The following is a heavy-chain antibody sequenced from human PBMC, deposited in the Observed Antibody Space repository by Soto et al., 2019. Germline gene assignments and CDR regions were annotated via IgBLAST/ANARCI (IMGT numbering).Heavy chain of an antibody. Sequence: EVQLVESGGGVVRPGGSLRLSCAASGFNFDDYGMSWVRQAPGKGLEWVSGINWNGGSTGYADSVKGRFTISRDNAKNSLYLQMNSLRAEDTALYHCATLYYGSGSYQHYMDVWGKGTTVTVSS. V-gene: IGHV3-20*01. CDR3: ATLYYGSGSYQHYMDV. J-gene: IGHJ6*03. D-gene: IGHD3-10*01. CDR1: GFNFDDYG. CDR2: INWNGGST.